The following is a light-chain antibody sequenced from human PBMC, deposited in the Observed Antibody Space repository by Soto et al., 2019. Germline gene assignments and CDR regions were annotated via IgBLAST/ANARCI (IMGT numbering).Light chain of an antibody. CDR2: DVS. Sequence: QSVLTQPASVSGSPGQSITISCTGTSSDVGGYNYVSWYQQHPGKAPKFMIYDVSNRPSGVSNRFSGSKSGNTASLTISGLQAEDEADYYCSSYTSGTTPYVFGSGTMVTVL. J-gene: IGLJ1*01. CDR1: SSDVGGYNY. CDR3: SSYTSGTTPYV. V-gene: IGLV2-14*01.